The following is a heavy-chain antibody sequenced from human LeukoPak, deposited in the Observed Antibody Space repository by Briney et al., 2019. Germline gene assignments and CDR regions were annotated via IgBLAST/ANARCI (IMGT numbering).Heavy chain of an antibody. J-gene: IGHJ4*02. CDR1: GFTFDDYA. CDR3: ARVMGRYCSSTSCYVDY. Sequence: GGSLRLSCAASGFTFDDYAMHWVRQAPGKGLEWVSGISWNSGSIGYADSVKGRFTISRDNAKNSLYLQMNSLRAEDTAVYYCARVMGRYCSSTSCYVDYWGQGTLVTVSS. V-gene: IGHV3-9*01. CDR2: ISWNSGSI. D-gene: IGHD2-2*01.